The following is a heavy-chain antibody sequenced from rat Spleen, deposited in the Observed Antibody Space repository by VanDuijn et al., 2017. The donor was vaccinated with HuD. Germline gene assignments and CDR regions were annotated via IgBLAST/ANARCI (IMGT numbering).Heavy chain of an antibody. CDR1: AFTFDDYG. J-gene: IGHJ3*01. CDR3: IKVLGNWFAY. CDR2: INWGGTRT. Sequence: EVKLVESGGGLVQPGRSLKLSCAASAFTFDDYGMAWVRQAPKNGLEWVASINWGGTRTYYPDNVKGRFTISRDNAKNALYLQMNNLRAEETAIYYCIKVLGNWFAYWGQGTLVTVSS. D-gene: IGHD5-1*01. V-gene: IGHV5-36*01.